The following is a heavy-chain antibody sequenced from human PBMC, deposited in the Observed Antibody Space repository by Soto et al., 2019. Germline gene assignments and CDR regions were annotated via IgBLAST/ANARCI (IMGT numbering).Heavy chain of an antibody. Sequence: QVQLQESGPGLVKPSETLSLTCTVSGGSISSYYWSWIRQPPGKGLEWIGYIYYSGSTHYNPSLKSGVTMAGDTSLHSVSLSLSSVTAADTAVYDCARRVLWLVTVDYWGRGTLVTVSS. D-gene: IGHD6-19*01. CDR2: IYYSGST. CDR1: GGSISSYY. J-gene: IGHJ4*02. CDR3: ARRVLWLVTVDY. V-gene: IGHV4-59*08.